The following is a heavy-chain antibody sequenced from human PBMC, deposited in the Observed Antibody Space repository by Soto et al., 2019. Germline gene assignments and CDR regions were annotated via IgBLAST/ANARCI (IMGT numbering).Heavy chain of an antibody. Sequence: QLQLQESGSGLVKPSQTLSLTCAVSGGSISSGGYSWSWIRQPPGKGLEWIGYIYHSGSTYYNPSLKSRLTVSADRTKNQFSLKLSSVTAVDTPAYHCARIPIDFRTGYYSWFDPSGQGTLVTVSS. J-gene: IGHJ5*02. CDR1: GGSISSGGYS. D-gene: IGHD3-3*01. V-gene: IGHV4-30-2*01. CDR2: IYHSGST. CDR3: ARIPIDFRTGYYSWFDP.